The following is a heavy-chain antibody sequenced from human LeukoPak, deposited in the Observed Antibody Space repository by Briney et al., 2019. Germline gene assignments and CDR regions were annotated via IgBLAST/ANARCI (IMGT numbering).Heavy chain of an antibody. V-gene: IGHV4-39*01. Sequence: SETLSLTCTVSGGSVSSSSYYWGWIRQSPGKGLESFVIIYYSGSTYYNPSLKSRVTLSVDRSKNQFSLKLSSVTAADTAVYYCASSSGWYQAFDIWGQGTMVTVSS. CDR2: IYYSGST. CDR3: ASSSGWYQAFDI. J-gene: IGHJ3*02. D-gene: IGHD6-19*01. CDR1: GGSVSSSSYY.